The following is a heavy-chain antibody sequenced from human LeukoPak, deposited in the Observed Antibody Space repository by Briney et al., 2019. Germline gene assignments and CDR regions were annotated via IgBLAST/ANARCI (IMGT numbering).Heavy chain of an antibody. CDR2: ISAYNGNT. V-gene: IGHV1-18*04. Sequence: GASVKVSCKASGYTFTGYYMHWVRQAPGQGLEWMGWISAYNGNTNYAQKLQGRVTMTTDTSTSTAYMELRSLRSDDTAVYYCARDSDIDYYDSTLDYWGQGTLVTVSS. CDR3: ARDSDIDYYDSTLDY. CDR1: GYTFTGYY. D-gene: IGHD3-22*01. J-gene: IGHJ4*02.